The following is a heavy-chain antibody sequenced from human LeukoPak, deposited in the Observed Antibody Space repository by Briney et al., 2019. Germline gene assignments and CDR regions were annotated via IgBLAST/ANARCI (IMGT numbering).Heavy chain of an antibody. D-gene: IGHD3-22*01. J-gene: IGHJ3*02. Sequence: GGSLRLSCAASGFTFSSYWMSWVRQAPGKGLEWVANIKQDGSEKYNVDSVKGRFTISRDNAKNSLYPQMNSLRAEDTAVYYCARDPYDSSGYYYSGVGAFDIWGQGTMVTVSS. CDR2: IKQDGSEK. V-gene: IGHV3-7*01. CDR3: ARDPYDSSGYYYSGVGAFDI. CDR1: GFTFSSYW.